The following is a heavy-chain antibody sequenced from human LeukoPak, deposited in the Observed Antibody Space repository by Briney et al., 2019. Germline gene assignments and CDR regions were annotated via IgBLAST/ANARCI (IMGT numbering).Heavy chain of an antibody. V-gene: IGHV3-23*01. CDR2: ISGSGGST. Sequence: GGSLRLFCAASGFTFSSYAMSWVRQAPGKGLEWVLAISGSGGSTYYADSVKGRFTTSRDNSKDTLYLQMNSLRAEDTAVYYCANPPYSSGWYAWGYWGQGTLVTVSS. J-gene: IGHJ4*02. D-gene: IGHD6-19*01. CDR1: GFTFSSYA. CDR3: ANPPYSSGWYAWGY.